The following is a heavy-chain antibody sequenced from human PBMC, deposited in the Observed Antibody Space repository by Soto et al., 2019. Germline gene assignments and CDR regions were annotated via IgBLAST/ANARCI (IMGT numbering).Heavy chain of an antibody. CDR2: INHSGST. Sequence: QVQLQQWGAGLLKPSETLSLTCAVYGGSFSGYYWSWIRQPPGKGLEWMGEINHSGSTNYNPSLKSLVTISVDTSKNQCSLKLSSVPAADTAVYYCARAHRLLWFGELPLDYWGQGTLVTVSS. J-gene: IGHJ4*02. D-gene: IGHD3-10*01. CDR3: ARAHRLLWFGELPLDY. V-gene: IGHV4-34*01. CDR1: GGSFSGYY.